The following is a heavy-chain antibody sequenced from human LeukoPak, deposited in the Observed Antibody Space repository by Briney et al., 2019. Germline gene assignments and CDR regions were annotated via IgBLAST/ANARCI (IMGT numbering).Heavy chain of an antibody. V-gene: IGHV4-59*11. CDR2: IYYSGST. Sequence: PSETLSLTCTVSGGSISSHYWSWIRQPPGKGLEWIGYIYYSGSTNYNPSLKSRVTISVDTSKNQFSLKLSSVTAADTAVYYCASFRTSGTFDYWGQGTLVTVSS. CDR1: GGSISSHY. J-gene: IGHJ4*02. CDR3: ASFRTSGTFDY. D-gene: IGHD1-1*01.